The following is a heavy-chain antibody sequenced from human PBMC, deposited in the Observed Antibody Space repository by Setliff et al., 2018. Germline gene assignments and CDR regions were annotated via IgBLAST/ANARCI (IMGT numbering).Heavy chain of an antibody. J-gene: IGHJ5*02. CDR3: ARSKSSSGWLNWFDP. CDR2: IYYSGST. V-gene: IGHV4-39*07. Sequence: SETLSLTCTVSGGSISSSSYYWGWIRQPPGKGLEWIGSIYYSGSTYYNPSLKSRVTISVYTSKNQFSLKLSSVTAADTAVYYCARSKSSSGWLNWFDPWGQGTLVTVSS. CDR1: GGSISSSSYY. D-gene: IGHD6-19*01.